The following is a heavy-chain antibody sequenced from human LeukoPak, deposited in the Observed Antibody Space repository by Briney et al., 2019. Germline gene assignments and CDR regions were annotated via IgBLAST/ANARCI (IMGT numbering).Heavy chain of an antibody. J-gene: IGHJ4*02. V-gene: IGHV3-7*01. Sequence: GGSLRLSRAASAFTLSNYWMNWVRHAPGKGLEWVANIKQDGGEKYYADSVKGRFTISRDNAKNTLYLPMNSLRAEDTAVYYCARDRGNRFLEWVFDYWGQGTLVTVSS. D-gene: IGHD3-3*01. CDR2: IKQDGGEK. CDR1: AFTLSNYW. CDR3: ARDRGNRFLEWVFDY.